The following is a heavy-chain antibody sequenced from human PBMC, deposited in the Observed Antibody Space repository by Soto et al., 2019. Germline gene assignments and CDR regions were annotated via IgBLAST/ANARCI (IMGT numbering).Heavy chain of an antibody. CDR1: GFPFSNAW. CDR3: TTDRPRRYYYYYMDV. CDR2: IKSKTDGGTT. V-gene: IGHV3-15*01. Sequence: GGSLRLSCAASGFPFSNAWMSWVRQAPGKGLEWVGRIKSKTDGGTTDYAAPVKGRFTTSRDDSKNTLYLQMNSLKTEDTAVYYCTTDRPRRYYYYYMDVWGKGTTVTVSS. J-gene: IGHJ6*03.